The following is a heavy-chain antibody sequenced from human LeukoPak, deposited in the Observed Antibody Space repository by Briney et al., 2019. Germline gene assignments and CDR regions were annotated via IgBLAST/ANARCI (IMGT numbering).Heavy chain of an antibody. Sequence: GGSLRLSCAASGFTFSSYAMSWVRQAPGKGLEWVSAISGSGGSTYYADSVQGRFTISRDNSKNTLYLQMNSLRAEDTAAYSSAKSRGYSYGYGGEAFDIWGQGTMVTVSS. CDR2: ISGSGGST. CDR1: GFTFSSYA. J-gene: IGHJ3*02. CDR3: AKSRGYSYGYGGEAFDI. D-gene: IGHD5-18*01. V-gene: IGHV3-23*01.